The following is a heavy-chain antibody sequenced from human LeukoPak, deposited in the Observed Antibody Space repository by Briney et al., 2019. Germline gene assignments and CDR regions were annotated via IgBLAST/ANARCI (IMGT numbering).Heavy chain of an antibody. D-gene: IGHD3-9*01. Sequence: SETLSLTCAVYRGSFSGYYWTWIRQSPGKGLEWIWEINHSGTANYNPSLKSRVTISIDTSKNQFSLKLSSVTAADTAVYYCARGPTIDYDILPGYYYFDYWGQRTLVTVSS. CDR1: RGSFSGYY. J-gene: IGHJ4*02. CDR3: ARGPTIDYDILPGYYYFDY. V-gene: IGHV4-34*01. CDR2: INHSGTA.